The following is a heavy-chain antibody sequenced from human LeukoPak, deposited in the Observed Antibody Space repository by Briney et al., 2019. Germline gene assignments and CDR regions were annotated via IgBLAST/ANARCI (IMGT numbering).Heavy chain of an antibody. J-gene: IGHJ4*02. Sequence: GGSLRLSCAASGFTFGNYGMSWVRQAPGKGLEWVSGINWNGGSTGYADSVEGRFTISKDNAKNSQYLQMNSLRAEDTALYYCAKGREITMIQVSFDYWGQGTLVTVSS. CDR3: AKGREITMIQVSFDY. CDR1: GFTFGNYG. D-gene: IGHD3-22*01. V-gene: IGHV3-20*04. CDR2: INWNGGST.